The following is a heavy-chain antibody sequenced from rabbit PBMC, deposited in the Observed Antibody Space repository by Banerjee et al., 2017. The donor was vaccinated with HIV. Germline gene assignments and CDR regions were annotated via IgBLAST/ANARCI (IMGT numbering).Heavy chain of an antibody. J-gene: IGHJ4*01. CDR1: GFSFSGNYW. V-gene: IGHV1S40*01. Sequence: QSLEESGGDLVKPGASLTLTCTASGFSFSGNYWIWWVRQAPGKGLEWIACIYADSGRTYYASWAKGRFAISKTSSTTVTLQMTSLTVADTATYFCARETAYDDYGRYHLWGQGTLVTVS. CDR2: IYADSGRT. D-gene: IGHD2-1*01. CDR3: ARETAYDDYGRYHL.